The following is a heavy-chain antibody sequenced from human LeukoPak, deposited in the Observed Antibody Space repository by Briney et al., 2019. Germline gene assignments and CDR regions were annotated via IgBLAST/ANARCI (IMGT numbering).Heavy chain of an antibody. CDR1: GFTFSSYA. V-gene: IGHV3-23*01. D-gene: IGHD3-10*01. J-gene: IGHJ6*02. Sequence: PGGSLRLSCAASGFTFSSYAMSWVRQAPGKGLEWVSAISGSGGSTYYADSVKGRFTISRDNSKNTLYLQMNSMRGEDTAVYYCAKADGSGSYTYYYYGMDVWGQGTTVTVSS. CDR3: AKADGSGSYTYYYYGMDV. CDR2: ISGSGGST.